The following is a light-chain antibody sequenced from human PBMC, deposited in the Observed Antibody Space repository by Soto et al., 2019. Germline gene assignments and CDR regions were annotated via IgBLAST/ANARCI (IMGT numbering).Light chain of an antibody. J-gene: IGKJ2*03. V-gene: IGKV3-15*01. CDR1: QSVRSD. CDR2: GAS. Sequence: EIVMTQSPATLSVSPGGRATLSCRAGQSVRSDLAWFQQKPGKPPRVLIYGASTTATGVPARFRGSGSGTEFTLTINSLQSEDSGVYYCVQYNNWYSFGQGTKLEIK. CDR3: VQYNNWYS.